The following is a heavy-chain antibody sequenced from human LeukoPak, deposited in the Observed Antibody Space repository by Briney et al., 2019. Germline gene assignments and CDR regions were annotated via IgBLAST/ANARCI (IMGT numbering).Heavy chain of an antibody. CDR2: IYYSGST. Sequence: SETLSLTCTVSGGSISGYYWSWIRQPPGKGLEWIGYIYYSGSTNYSPSLKSRVTISVDTSKNHFSLKLSSVTAADTAVYYCARDQTYSGSGIYTYFDYWGQGILVTVSS. D-gene: IGHD3-10*01. J-gene: IGHJ4*02. CDR3: ARDQTYSGSGIYTYFDY. V-gene: IGHV4-59*12. CDR1: GGSISGYY.